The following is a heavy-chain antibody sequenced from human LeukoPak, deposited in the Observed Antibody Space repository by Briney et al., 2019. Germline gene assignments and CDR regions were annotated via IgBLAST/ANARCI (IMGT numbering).Heavy chain of an antibody. J-gene: IGHJ3*02. V-gene: IGHV4-59*11. Sequence: PSEPLSLTCAVSGASFSSHYWTWIRQSPGTGLEWIGYISHIGRTNYNPSLKSRVTISIDTSKNQFSLKLRSVTAADTAVYYCARDLVTVTKGFDIWGQGTMVSVSS. CDR2: ISHIGRT. CDR1: GASFSSHY. CDR3: ARDLVTVTKGFDI. D-gene: IGHD4-17*01.